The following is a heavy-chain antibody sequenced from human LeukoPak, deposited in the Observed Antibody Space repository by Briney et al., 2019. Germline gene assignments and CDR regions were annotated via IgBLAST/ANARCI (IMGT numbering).Heavy chain of an antibody. CDR2: IDPSGGAT. Sequence: GASVKVSCKASGYTFINYYIHWVRQAPGQGLEWMGMIDPSGGATSNAQKVQGRVTMTRDTSTSTIYMELSSLRFEDTAVYYCASALNCGGDCYSGRYFFDYWGQGTLVTVSS. V-gene: IGHV1-46*01. CDR1: GYTFINYY. CDR3: ASALNCGGDCYSGRYFFDY. J-gene: IGHJ4*02. D-gene: IGHD2-21*02.